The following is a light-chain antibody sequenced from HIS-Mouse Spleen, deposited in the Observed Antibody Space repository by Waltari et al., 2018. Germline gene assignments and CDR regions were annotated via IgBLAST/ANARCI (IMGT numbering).Light chain of an antibody. V-gene: IGKV1-5*03. CDR1: QSISSW. CDR3: QQYNSYPYT. J-gene: IGKJ2*01. CDR2: KAS. Sequence: EIQMTKSPSTLSASVGDRVTITCRASQSISSWLAWYQQKPGKAPKLLIYKASSLESGVPSRFSGSGSGTEFTLTISSLQPDDFATYYCQQYNSYPYTFGQGTKLEIK.